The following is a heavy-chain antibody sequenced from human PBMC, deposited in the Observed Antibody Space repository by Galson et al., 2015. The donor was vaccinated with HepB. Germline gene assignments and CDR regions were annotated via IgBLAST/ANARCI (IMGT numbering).Heavy chain of an antibody. CDR1: GFTFSTYG. CDR2: IWYDGSKE. V-gene: IGHV3-33*01. D-gene: IGHD6-6*01. CDR3: ARDKRAARPGWFDP. J-gene: IGHJ5*02. Sequence: SLRLSCAASGFTFSTYGMHWVRQAPGKGLEWVAVIWYDGSKESYAESVKGRFTISRDNSKNTLYLQMNSLRAEDTAVYYCARDKRAARPGWFDPWGLGTLVTVSS.